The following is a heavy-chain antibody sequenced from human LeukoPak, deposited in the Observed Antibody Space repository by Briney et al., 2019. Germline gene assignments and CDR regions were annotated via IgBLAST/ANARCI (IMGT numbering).Heavy chain of an antibody. V-gene: IGHV3-11*01. CDR1: VFTFRNYY. CDR2: IICSGSTI. CDR3: ARDGGSLQYYYYYMDV. Sequence: PGGPLRLPCAPSVFTFRNYYRSGLPRAPGRGREGVPNIICSGSTIYYADSGKCGFTVSSDNAKNPLYLKMSSLRAEDTAVYYCARDGGSLQYYYYYMDVWGKGTTVTVSS. J-gene: IGHJ6*03. D-gene: IGHD4-11*01.